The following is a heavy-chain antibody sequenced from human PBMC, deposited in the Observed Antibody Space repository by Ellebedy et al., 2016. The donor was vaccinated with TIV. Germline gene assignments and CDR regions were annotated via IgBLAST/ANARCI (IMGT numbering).Heavy chain of an antibody. CDR3: ARDYTIFGVVSHYYYGMDV. V-gene: IGHV4-59*01. Sequence: SETLSLXXTVSGGSISSYYWSWIRQPPGNGLEWIGYIYYIGSTHYNPSLKSRVTISVDTSKNQFSLKLSSVTAADTAVYYCARDYTIFGVVSHYYYGMDVWGQGTTVTVSS. CDR2: IYYIGST. CDR1: GGSISSYY. J-gene: IGHJ6*02. D-gene: IGHD3-3*01.